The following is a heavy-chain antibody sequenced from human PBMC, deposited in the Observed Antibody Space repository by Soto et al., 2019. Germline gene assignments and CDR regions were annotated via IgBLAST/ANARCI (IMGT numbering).Heavy chain of an antibody. CDR3: ARERGYRFLSSVSDAFDI. Sequence: ASVKVSCKASGVTFSSYAISWVRQAPGQGLEWMGGIIPIFGTANYAQKFQGRVTITADESTSTAYMELSSLRSEDTAVYYCARERGYRFLSSVSDAFDIWGQGTMVTVSS. V-gene: IGHV1-69*13. CDR1: GVTFSSYA. CDR2: IIPIFGTA. J-gene: IGHJ3*02. D-gene: IGHD3-3*01.